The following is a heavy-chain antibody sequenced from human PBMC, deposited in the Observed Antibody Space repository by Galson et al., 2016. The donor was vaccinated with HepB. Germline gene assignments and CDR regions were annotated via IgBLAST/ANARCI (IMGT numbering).Heavy chain of an antibody. CDR3: ARDRGGYSDF. CDR2: INTNTGSP. J-gene: IGHJ4*02. Sequence: SCKASGYTFANYGLTWVRQAPGQGLEWMGWINTNTGSPTYAQGFTGRIVFSLDTSVSTTYLQIYSLQAGDTAVYYCARDRGGYSDFWGQGTLVTVSS. D-gene: IGHD4-23*01. CDR1: GYTFANYG. V-gene: IGHV7-4-1*01.